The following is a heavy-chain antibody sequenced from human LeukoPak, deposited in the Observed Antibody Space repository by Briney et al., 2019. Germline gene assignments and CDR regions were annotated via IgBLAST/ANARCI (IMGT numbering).Heavy chain of an antibody. CDR2: ISGSGGST. V-gene: IGHV3-23*01. CDR1: GFTFSSYW. Sequence: GGSLRLSCAASGFTFSSYWMSCVREARGKGLEWVSAISGSGGSTYYADAVKGQSTISRDNSKNTLYLQMNSLRAEDTDVYYCAKDRTKQWLGLFDYWGQGTLVTVSS. D-gene: IGHD6-19*01. J-gene: IGHJ4*02. CDR3: AKDRTKQWLGLFDY.